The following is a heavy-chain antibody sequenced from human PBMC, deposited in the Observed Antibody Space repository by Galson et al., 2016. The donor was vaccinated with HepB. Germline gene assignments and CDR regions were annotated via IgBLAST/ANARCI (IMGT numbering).Heavy chain of an antibody. CDR2: MYRSGST. CDR1: GYFISSGYY. J-gene: IGHJ4*02. Sequence: ETLSLTCAVSGYFISSGYYWGWIRQPPGKGLEWIGSMYRSGSTYYHPSLKSRVTVSLDTSKNQFALKVRSVTAADTAVYYCVRVAAGTSDYFDYWGQGTLVIVSS. CDR3: VRVAAGTSDYFDY. V-gene: IGHV4-38-2*01. D-gene: IGHD6-13*01.